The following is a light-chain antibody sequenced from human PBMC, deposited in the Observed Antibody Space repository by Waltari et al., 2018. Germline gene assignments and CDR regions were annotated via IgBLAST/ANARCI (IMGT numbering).Light chain of an antibody. J-gene: IGLJ3*02. V-gene: IGLV2-11*01. Sequence: QSALTQPRSVSGSPGQSVTISCTGTSSDVGAYNFVSWYQQHPGKAPKLLLYDVSKWPSGVPERFSGSKSGNTASLTISGLQAEDEGDYYCCSYAGSFSWVFGGGTKLTVL. CDR3: CSYAGSFSWV. CDR1: SSDVGAYNF. CDR2: DVS.